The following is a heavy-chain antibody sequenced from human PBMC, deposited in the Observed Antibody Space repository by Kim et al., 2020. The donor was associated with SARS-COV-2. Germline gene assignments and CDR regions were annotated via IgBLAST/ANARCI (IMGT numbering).Heavy chain of an antibody. CDR2: INHSGST. Sequence: SETLSLTCAVYGGSFSGYYWSWIRQPPGKGLEWIGEINHSGSTNYNPSLKSRVTISVDTSKNQFSLKLSSVTAADTAVYYCARGPPGYDSSGYYYGHWGQETLVTVSS. V-gene: IGHV4-34*01. CDR3: ARGPPGYDSSGYYYGH. D-gene: IGHD3-22*01. J-gene: IGHJ4*02. CDR1: GGSFSGYY.